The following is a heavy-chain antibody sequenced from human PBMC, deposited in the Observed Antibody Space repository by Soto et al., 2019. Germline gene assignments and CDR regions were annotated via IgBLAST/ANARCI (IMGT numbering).Heavy chain of an antibody. CDR1: GFTFSSYG. CDR3: AKDTYDSSGYYYGY. D-gene: IGHD3-22*01. V-gene: IGHV3-30*18. CDR2: ISYDGSNK. J-gene: IGHJ4*02. Sequence: GGSLRLSCAASGFTFSSYGMHWVRQAPGKGLEWVAVISYDGSNKYYADSVKGRFTISRDNSKNTLYLQMNSLRAEDTAVYYCAKDTYDSSGYYYGYWGQGTLVTVSS.